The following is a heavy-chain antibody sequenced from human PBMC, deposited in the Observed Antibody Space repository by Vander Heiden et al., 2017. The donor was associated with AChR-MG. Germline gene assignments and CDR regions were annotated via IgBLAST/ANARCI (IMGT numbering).Heavy chain of an antibody. CDR3: ARAGEEQWLVSYYYYYMDV. D-gene: IGHD6-19*01. CDR1: GFTFSSYS. Sequence: EVQLVESGGGLVKPGGSLRLSCAAPGFTFSSYSMNWVRQAPGKGLEWVSSISSSSSYIYYADSVKGRFTISRDNAKNSLYLQMNSLRAEDTAVYYCARAGEEQWLVSYYYYYMDVWGKGTTVTVSS. V-gene: IGHV3-21*01. J-gene: IGHJ6*03. CDR2: ISSSSSYI.